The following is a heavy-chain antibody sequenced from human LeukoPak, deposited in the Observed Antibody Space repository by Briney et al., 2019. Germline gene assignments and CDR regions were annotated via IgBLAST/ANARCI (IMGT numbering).Heavy chain of an antibody. V-gene: IGHV4-59*01. CDR2: MYYSGST. D-gene: IGHD4/OR15-4a*01. CDR3: ARGRRYGGNHDALDI. Sequence: SETLSLTCTVSGGSISNYYWNWIRQPPGKGREWIGYMYYSGSTNYNPSLKSRVTISVDTSKNQFSLKLSSVTAADTAVYYCARGRRYGGNHDALDIWGHGTMVTVSS. CDR1: GGSISNYY. J-gene: IGHJ3*02.